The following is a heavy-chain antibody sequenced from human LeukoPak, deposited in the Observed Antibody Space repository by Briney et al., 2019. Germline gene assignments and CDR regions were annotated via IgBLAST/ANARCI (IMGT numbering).Heavy chain of an antibody. Sequence: GGSLRLSCAASGFTFSSYWMSWVRQAPGKGLEWVANIKQDGSEKYYVDSVKGRFTISRDNAKNSLYLQMNSLRAEDTAAYYCARDDVLLWFGELFTNYFDYWGQGTLVTVSS. CDR2: IKQDGSEK. D-gene: IGHD3-10*01. CDR1: GFTFSSYW. V-gene: IGHV3-7*01. J-gene: IGHJ4*02. CDR3: ARDDVLLWFGELFTNYFDY.